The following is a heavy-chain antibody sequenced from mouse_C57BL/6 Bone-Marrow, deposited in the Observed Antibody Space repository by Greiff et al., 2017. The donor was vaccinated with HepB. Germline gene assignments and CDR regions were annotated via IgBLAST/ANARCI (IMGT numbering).Heavy chain of an antibody. V-gene: IGHV5-15*04. CDR1: GFTFSDYG. CDR2: ISNLAYSI. CDR3: ARRWLPFAY. Sequence: EVHLVESGGGLVQPGGSLKLSCAASGFTFSDYGMAWVRQAPRKGLEWVAFISNLAYSIYYADTVTGRFTISRENAKNTLYLEMSSLRSEDTAMYYCARRWLPFAYWGQGTLVTVSA. J-gene: IGHJ3*01. D-gene: IGHD2-2*01.